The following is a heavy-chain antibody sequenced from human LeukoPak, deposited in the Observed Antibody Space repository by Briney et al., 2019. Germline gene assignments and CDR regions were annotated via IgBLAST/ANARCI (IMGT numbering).Heavy chain of an antibody. CDR3: ARHSLSGGQWLPHYFDY. CDR1: GDSISIYY. CDR2: IYNSGST. Sequence: PSETLSLTCSVSGDSISIYYWSWIRQPPGKGLEWIGYIYNSGSTNYNPSLKSRVTISVDTSKNQFSLKLTSVTAADTAVYYCARHSLSGGQWLPHYFDYWGQGTLVTVSS. D-gene: IGHD6-19*01. J-gene: IGHJ4*02. V-gene: IGHV4-59*01.